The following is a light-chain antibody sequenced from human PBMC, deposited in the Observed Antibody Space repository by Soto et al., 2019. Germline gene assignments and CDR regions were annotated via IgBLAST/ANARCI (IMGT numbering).Light chain of an antibody. CDR1: SSDVGSHDL. CDR3: SSFTSTTTYV. Sequence: QSALTQPASVSGSPGQSIAISCTGTSSDVGSHDLVSWYQQQSGKVPKLIIYYVSSRPSGVSNRFSGSKSGNTASLTISGLQAEDEADYYCSSFTSTTTYVFGTGTKLTVL. V-gene: IGLV2-14*02. J-gene: IGLJ1*01. CDR2: YVS.